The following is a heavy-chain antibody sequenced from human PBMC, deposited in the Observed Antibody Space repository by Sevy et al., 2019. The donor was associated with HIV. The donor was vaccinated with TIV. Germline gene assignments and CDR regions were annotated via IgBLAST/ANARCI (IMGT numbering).Heavy chain of an antibody. Sequence: GGSLRLSCAASGLTFSTYSMNWVRQAPGKRLEWVSYISSSSSNIYYADSVKGRFTISRDNAKNSLYLQMNSLRAEDTAVYYCASPLPFYYGSGSEEFDYWGRGTLVTVSS. D-gene: IGHD3-10*01. CDR1: GLTFSTYS. CDR3: ASPLPFYYGSGSEEFDY. J-gene: IGHJ4*02. CDR2: ISSSSSNI. V-gene: IGHV3-48*01.